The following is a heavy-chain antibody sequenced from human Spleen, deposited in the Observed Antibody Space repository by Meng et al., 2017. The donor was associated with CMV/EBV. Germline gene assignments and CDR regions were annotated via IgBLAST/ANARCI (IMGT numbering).Heavy chain of an antibody. CDR3: AKSRNGYGGEDH. CDR2: TSYDGSNK. J-gene: IGHJ4*02. CDR1: GFTFSSYA. V-gene: IGHV3-30*18. Sequence: GESLKISCAASGFTFSSYAMHWVRQVPGEGLEWVAVTSYDGSNKYYADSVKGRFTISRDNSNKTVYLQMNRLRAEDTAIYYCAKSRNGYGGEDHWGQGMLVTVSS. D-gene: IGHD5-12*01.